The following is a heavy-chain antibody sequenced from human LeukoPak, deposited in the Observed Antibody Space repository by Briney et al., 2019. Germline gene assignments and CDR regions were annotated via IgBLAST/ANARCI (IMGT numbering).Heavy chain of an antibody. J-gene: IGHJ5*02. Sequence: ASVKVSCKASGYTFTTYYMHWARQAPGQGLINPSGGSTSYAQKLQGRVTMTRDTSTSTIYMELSSLRSEDTAVYYCARDGRYCGSTSCRLNWFDPWGQGTLVTVSS. V-gene: IGHV1-46*01. CDR2: INPSGGST. CDR1: GYTFTTYY. D-gene: IGHD2-2*01. CDR3: ARDGRYCGSTSCRLNWFDP.